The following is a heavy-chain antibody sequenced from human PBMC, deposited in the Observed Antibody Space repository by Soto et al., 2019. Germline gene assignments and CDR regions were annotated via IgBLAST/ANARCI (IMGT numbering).Heavy chain of an antibody. CDR3: AGPGDCSGGTCHENWFDP. V-gene: IGHV4-39*01. J-gene: IGHJ5*02. Sequence: QLQLQESGPGLLKPSETLSLTCTVSGGSITSSTFSWGWIRQPPGKGLEWIGSIYYSGSTYCNPSLKCRFTISVDTSKNQLSLKLKSVTAADTAVYYCAGPGDCSGGTCHENWFDPWGQGSLVTVSS. CDR2: IYYSGST. CDR1: GGSITSSTFS. D-gene: IGHD2-15*01.